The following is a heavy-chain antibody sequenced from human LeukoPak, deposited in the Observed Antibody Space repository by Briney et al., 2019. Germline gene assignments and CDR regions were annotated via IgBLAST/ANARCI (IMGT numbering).Heavy chain of an antibody. CDR1: GFTVSSNY. D-gene: IGHD1-26*01. CDR2: IYSGGGT. CDR3: ARDSQHVGATNY. Sequence: SGGSLRLSCAASGFTVSSNYMSWVRQAPGKGLEWVSVIYSGGGTYYADSVKGRFTISRGNSKNTLYLQMNSLRAEDTAVYYCARDSQHVGATNYWGQGTLVTVSS. V-gene: IGHV3-66*01. J-gene: IGHJ4*02.